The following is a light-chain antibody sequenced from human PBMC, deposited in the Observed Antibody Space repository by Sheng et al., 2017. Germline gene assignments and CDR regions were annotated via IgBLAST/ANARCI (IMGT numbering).Light chain of an antibody. V-gene: IGKV1-NL1*01. Sequence: DIQMTQSPSSLSASVGDRVTITCRASQGIRNSLAWYQQKPGKAPKLLVYGASSLGRGVPSRFRGSGSGTDYTLTISSLQPEDFATYYCHQYETTPCTFGQGTKLEIK. J-gene: IGKJ2*02. CDR3: HQYETTPCT. CDR1: QGIRNS. CDR2: GAS.